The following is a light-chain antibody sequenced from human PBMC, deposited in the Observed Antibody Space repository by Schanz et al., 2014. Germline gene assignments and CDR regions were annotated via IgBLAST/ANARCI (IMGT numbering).Light chain of an antibody. Sequence: DIQMTQSPSSVSASVGDRVTLTCRASQGISTWLAWYQQQPGRAPKLLIYAASTLNSGVPSRFSGSGSGTDFTLTISSLHPDDFATYFCQQANSFPFTFGPGTKVILK. CDR3: QQANSFPFT. V-gene: IGKV1-12*01. CDR1: QGISTW. CDR2: AAS. J-gene: IGKJ3*01.